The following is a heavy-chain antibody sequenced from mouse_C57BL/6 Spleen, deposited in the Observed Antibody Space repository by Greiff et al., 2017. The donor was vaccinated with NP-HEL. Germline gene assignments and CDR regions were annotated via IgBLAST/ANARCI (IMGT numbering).Heavy chain of an antibody. CDR1: GYTFTSYW. CDR3: ARGLRLYAMDD. V-gene: IGHV1-53*01. D-gene: IGHD2-4*01. Sequence: QVQLKQPGTELVKPGASVKLSCKASGYTFTSYWMHWVKQRPGQGLEWIGNINPSNGGTTYNEKFKSKATLTVDKSSSTAYMQLSSLTSEDSAVYYCARGLRLYAMDDWGQGTSVTVSS. CDR2: INPSNGGT. J-gene: IGHJ4*01.